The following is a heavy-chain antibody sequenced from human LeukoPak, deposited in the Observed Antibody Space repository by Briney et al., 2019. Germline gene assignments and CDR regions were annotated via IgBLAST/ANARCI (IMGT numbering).Heavy chain of an antibody. Sequence: PGGSLRLSCAASGSSFGDFGMSWVRQAPGKGLEWVSGINWNGVGTSYIDSVKGRFTVSRDNAKNSLYPQINSLRGEDTALYFCARGRYDISTVHRFFYYGMDVWGQGTPVTVSS. D-gene: IGHD3-22*01. CDR2: INWNGVGT. CDR1: GSSFGDFG. CDR3: ARGRYDISTVHRFFYYGMDV. V-gene: IGHV3-20*04. J-gene: IGHJ6*02.